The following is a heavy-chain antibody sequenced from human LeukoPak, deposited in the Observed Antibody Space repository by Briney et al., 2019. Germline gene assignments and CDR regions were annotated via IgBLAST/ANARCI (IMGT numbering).Heavy chain of an antibody. CDR1: GFTFDDYA. Sequence: GRSLRLSCAASGFTFDDYAMHWVRQAPGKGLEWVSGISWNSGSIGYADSVKGRFTISRDNAKNSLYLQMNSLRAEDTAVYYCAKDVGSRYYDISTGRYYYYYYMDVWGKGTTVTISS. V-gene: IGHV3-9*01. D-gene: IGHD3-9*01. J-gene: IGHJ6*03. CDR2: ISWNSGSI. CDR3: AKDVGSRYYDISTGRYYYYYYMDV.